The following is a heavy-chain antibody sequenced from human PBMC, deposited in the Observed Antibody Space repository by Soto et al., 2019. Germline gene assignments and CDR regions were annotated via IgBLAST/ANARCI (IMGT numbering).Heavy chain of an antibody. CDR3: ARDRRSSYLSNNWFDP. D-gene: IGHD6-13*01. J-gene: IGHJ5*02. CDR1: GGSISSSNW. V-gene: IGHV4-4*02. Sequence: SETLSLTCAVSGGSISSSNWWSWVRQPPGKGLEWIGEIYHSGSTNYNPSLKSRVTISVDKSKNQFSLKLSSVTAADTAVYYCARDRRSSYLSNNWFDPWGQVNLVTVSS. CDR2: IYHSGST.